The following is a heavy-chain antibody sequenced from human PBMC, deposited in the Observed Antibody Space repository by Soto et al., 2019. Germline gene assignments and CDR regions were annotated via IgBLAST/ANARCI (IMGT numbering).Heavy chain of an antibody. CDR2: IYYSGST. D-gene: IGHD2-21*02. J-gene: IGHJ6*02. CDR3: ARVSRVTHPKLGGYYYYGMDV. Sequence: SETLSLTCTVSGGSISSYYWSWIRQPPGKGLEWIGYIYYSGSTNYNPSLKSRVTISVDTSKNQFSLKLSSVTAADTAVYYCARVSRVTHPKLGGYYYYGMDVWGQGATVTVSS. CDR1: GGSISSYY. V-gene: IGHV4-59*01.